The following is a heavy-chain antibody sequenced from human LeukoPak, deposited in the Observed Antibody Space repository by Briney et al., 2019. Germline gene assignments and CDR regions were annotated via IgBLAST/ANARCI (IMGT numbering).Heavy chain of an antibody. J-gene: IGHJ4*02. D-gene: IGHD3-22*01. CDR2: IYHSGST. CDR1: GYSISSGYY. V-gene: IGHV4-38-2*01. CDR3: TRRSITMIVVEGYFDY. Sequence: PSETLSLTCAVSGYSISSGYYWGWIRQPPGKGLEWIGSIYHSGSTYYNPSLKSRVTRSVDTSKNQFSLKLSSVTAADTAVYYCTRRSITMIVVEGYFDYWGQGTLVTVSS.